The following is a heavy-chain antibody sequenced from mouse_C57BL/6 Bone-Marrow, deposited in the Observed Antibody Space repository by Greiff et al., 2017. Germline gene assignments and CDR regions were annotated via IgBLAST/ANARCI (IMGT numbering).Heavy chain of an antibody. CDR1: GYTFTSYG. J-gene: IGHJ2*01. V-gene: IGHV1-81*01. D-gene: IGHD2-3*01. Sequence: VQLQQSGAELARPGASVKLSCKASGYTFTSYGISWVKQRTGQGLEWIGEIYPRSGNTYYNEKFKGKATLTADKSSSTAYMELRSLTSEDSAVYFCARRGWLLRRYWDQGTTLTVSS. CDR3: ARRGWLLRRY. CDR2: IYPRSGNT.